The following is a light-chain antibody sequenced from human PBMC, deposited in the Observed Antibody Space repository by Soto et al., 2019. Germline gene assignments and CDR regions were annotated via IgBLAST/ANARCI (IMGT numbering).Light chain of an antibody. V-gene: IGKV3-20*01. Sequence: EIVLTHSPGTLSFSPGERAPLSCRASHSVISSYLAWYQHKPGQAPRLLIHAASTRATGIPDRFSGSGSGTDFTLTISRLEPEDFAVYYCQKYGNSPQKFGRGTKVDIK. CDR1: HSVISSY. CDR2: AAS. CDR3: QKYGNSPQK. J-gene: IGKJ1*01.